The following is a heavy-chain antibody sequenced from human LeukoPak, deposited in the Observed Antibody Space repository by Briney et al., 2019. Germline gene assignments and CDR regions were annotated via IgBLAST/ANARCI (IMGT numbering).Heavy chain of an antibody. Sequence: SETLSLTCTVSGGSISSSSYYWGWIRQPPGKGLEWIGSIYYSGSTYYNPSLKSRVTIFVDTSKNQFSLKLSSVTAADTAVYYCARAGEMATIRYYFDYWGQGTLVTVSS. CDR1: GGSISSSSYY. CDR3: ARAGEMATIRYYFDY. CDR2: IYYSGST. D-gene: IGHD5-24*01. V-gene: IGHV4-39*07. J-gene: IGHJ4*02.